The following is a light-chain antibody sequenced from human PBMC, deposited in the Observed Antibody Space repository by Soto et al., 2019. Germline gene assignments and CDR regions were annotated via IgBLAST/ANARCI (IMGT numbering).Light chain of an antibody. CDR3: QQSYSSPVT. CDR1: QSVSSK. J-gene: IGKJ1*01. CDR2: DAS. Sequence: DILMTQSPATLSVSPGEGATLSCRASQSVSSKFAWYQQKPGDEPTLLIYDASTRRTGVPPRFSGSGSGTEFTLIISSLQSADVATYYCQQSYSSPVTFGQGTKVDIK. V-gene: IGKV3-15*01.